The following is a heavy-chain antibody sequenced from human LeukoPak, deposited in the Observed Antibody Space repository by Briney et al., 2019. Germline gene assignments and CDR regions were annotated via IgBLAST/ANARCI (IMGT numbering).Heavy chain of an antibody. D-gene: IGHD2-2*01. CDR1: GFTFSSYA. V-gene: IGHV3-30*04. CDR2: ISYDGSNK. CDR3: ARDLGYCSSTSCYVATPLGLDY. Sequence: GRSLRLSCTASGFTFSSYAMHWVRQAPGKGLEWVAVISYDGSNKYYADSVKGRFTISRDNSKNTLYLQMNSLSAEDTAVYYCARDLGYCSSTSCYVATPLGLDYWGQGTLVTVSS. J-gene: IGHJ4*02.